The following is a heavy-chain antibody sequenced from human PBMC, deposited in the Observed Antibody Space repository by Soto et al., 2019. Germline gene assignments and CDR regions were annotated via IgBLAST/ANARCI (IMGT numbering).Heavy chain of an antibody. V-gene: IGHV4-39*01. D-gene: IGHD2-2*01. J-gene: IGHJ6*02. CDR2: IYYSGST. CDR1: GGSISSSSYY. Sequence: SETLSLTCTVSGGSISSSSYYWGWIRQPPGKGLEWIGSIYYSGSTYYNPSLKSRVTISVDTSKNQFSLKLSSVTAADTAVYYCARPSSHCSSTSCYLRLLEWFGPYGMDVWGQGTTGTVSS. CDR3: ARPSSHCSSTSCYLRLLEWFGPYGMDV.